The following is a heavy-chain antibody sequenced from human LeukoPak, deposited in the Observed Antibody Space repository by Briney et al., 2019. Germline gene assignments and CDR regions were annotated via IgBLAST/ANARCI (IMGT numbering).Heavy chain of an antibody. CDR1: GGTFSSYA. J-gene: IGHJ4*02. CDR3: ARVSRIVGATNYFDY. Sequence: GASVKVSCKASGGTFSSYAISWVRQAPGQGLEWMGRIIPILGIANYAQKFQGRVPITADKSTSTAYMELSSLRSEDTAVYYCARVSRIVGATNYFDYWGQGTLVTVSS. D-gene: IGHD1-26*01. V-gene: IGHV1-69*04. CDR2: IIPILGIA.